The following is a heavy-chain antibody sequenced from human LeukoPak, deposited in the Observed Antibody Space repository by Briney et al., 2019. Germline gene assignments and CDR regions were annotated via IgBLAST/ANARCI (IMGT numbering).Heavy chain of an antibody. V-gene: IGHV3-15*01. D-gene: IGHD3-3*01. CDR3: MYFWSGSSLVDY. CDR2: IKSKTDGGTT. Sequence: PGGSLRLSYAASGFTFSNAWMSWVRQAPGKGLEWVGRIKSKTDGGTTDYAAPVKSRFTISRDDSKNTLYLEVYSLKTEDTAMYYCMYFWSGSSLVDYWGQGTLVTVSS. J-gene: IGHJ4*02. CDR1: GFTFSNAW.